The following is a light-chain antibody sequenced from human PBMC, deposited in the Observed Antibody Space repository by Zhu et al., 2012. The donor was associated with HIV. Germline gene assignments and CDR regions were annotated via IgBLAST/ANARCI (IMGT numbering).Light chain of an antibody. CDR3: HQYGSSPWT. CDR1: QSISSNF. CDR2: AAS. J-gene: IGKJ1*01. V-gene: IGKV3-20*01. Sequence: EIVLTQSPGTLSLSPGERAILSCRANQSISSNFLAWYQQKPGQAPRLVIYAASSRATDIPDRFSGSGSGTDFTLSISRLETEDFADYYCHQYGSSPWTFGQGTKVGSQT.